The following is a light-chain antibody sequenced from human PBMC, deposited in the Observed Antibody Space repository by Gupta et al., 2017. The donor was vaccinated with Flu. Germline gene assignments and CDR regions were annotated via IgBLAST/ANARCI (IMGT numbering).Light chain of an antibody. CDR3: LQYDTTPPYT. Sequence: DVQMTQSPSSLSVSVGDRLTITCQASQDISNYLNWYQQKPGKAPKLLIYAASNLQTGVPSRFSGSGSGTDFTFTITNLQPEDIATYYCLQYDTTPPYTFGQGTKLE. CDR2: AAS. J-gene: IGKJ2*01. V-gene: IGKV1-33*01. CDR1: QDISNY.